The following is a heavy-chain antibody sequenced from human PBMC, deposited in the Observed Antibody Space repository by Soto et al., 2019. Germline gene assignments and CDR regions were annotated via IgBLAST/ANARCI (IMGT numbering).Heavy chain of an antibody. J-gene: IGHJ4*02. D-gene: IGHD2-15*01. CDR1: GYTFTDYA. CDR2: INAGNGNT. V-gene: IGHV1-3*05. CDR3: ARDILFDY. Sequence: QVQLVQSGAEEKKPGASVKVSCRASGYTFTDYAMHWVRQAPGQGLEWMGWINAGNGNTKYSQKFQGRVTITRDTSASTAYMELSRLRSEDTAVYYCARDILFDYWGQGTLVTVSS.